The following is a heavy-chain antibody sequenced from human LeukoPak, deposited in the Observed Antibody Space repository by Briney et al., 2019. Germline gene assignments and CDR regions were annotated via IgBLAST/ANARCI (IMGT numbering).Heavy chain of an antibody. CDR1: GYSISSGYY. CDR2: IYHSGST. Sequence: SETLSLTCTVSGYSISSGYYWGWIRQPPGKGLEWIGSIYHSGSTYYNPSLKSRVTISVDTSKNQFSLKLSSVTAADTAVYYCASLVSVRGDGYNPWGQGTLVTVSS. D-gene: IGHD5-24*01. CDR3: ASLVSVRGDGYNP. J-gene: IGHJ4*02. V-gene: IGHV4-38-2*02.